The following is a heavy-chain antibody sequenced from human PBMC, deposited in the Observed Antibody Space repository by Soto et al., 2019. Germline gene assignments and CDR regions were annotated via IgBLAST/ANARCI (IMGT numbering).Heavy chain of an antibody. CDR1: GFTFDDYA. D-gene: IGHD6-13*01. CDR2: IAWNSGRI. V-gene: IGHV3-9*01. Sequence: PGGSLRLSCAASGFTFDDYAMHWVRQAPGKGLEWVSGIAWNSGRIDYADSVKGRFTISRDNAKNSLFLQMNSLRVEDTAFYYCAKDANSSSMHSAFNIWGQGTMVTVSS. J-gene: IGHJ3*02. CDR3: AKDANSSSMHSAFNI.